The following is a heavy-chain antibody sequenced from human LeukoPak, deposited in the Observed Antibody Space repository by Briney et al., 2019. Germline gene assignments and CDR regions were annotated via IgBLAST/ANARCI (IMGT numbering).Heavy chain of an antibody. J-gene: IGHJ3*02. CDR2: IYYSGST. D-gene: IGHD6-13*01. Sequence: PSETLSLTCTVSGGSISSYYWSWIRQPPGKGLEWIGYIYYSGSTNYNPSLKSRVTISVDTSKNQLSLKLSSVTAADTAVYYCARGEIIAENAFDIWGQGTMVTVSS. CDR1: GGSISSYY. CDR3: ARGEIIAENAFDI. V-gene: IGHV4-59*01.